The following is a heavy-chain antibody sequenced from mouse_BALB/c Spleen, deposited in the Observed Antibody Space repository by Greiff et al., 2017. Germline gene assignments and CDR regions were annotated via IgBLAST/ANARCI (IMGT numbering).Heavy chain of an antibody. V-gene: IGHV5-9-3*01. Sequence: EVQGVESGGGLVKPGGSLKLSCAASGFTFSSYAMSWVRQTPEKRLEWVATISSGGSYTYYPDSVKGRFTISRDNAKNTLYLQMSSLRSEDTAMYYCASSYGYAMDYWGQGTSVTVSS. D-gene: IGHD1-1*01. CDR3: ASSYGYAMDY. J-gene: IGHJ4*01. CDR1: GFTFSSYA. CDR2: ISSGGSYT.